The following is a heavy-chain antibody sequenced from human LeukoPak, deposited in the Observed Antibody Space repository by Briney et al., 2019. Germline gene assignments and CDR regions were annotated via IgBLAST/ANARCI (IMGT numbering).Heavy chain of an antibody. CDR3: ARHVGDGYNFRNANWFDP. Sequence: SETLSLTCTVSGGSISSSSYYWGWIRQPPGKGLEWIGSIYYSGSTYYNPSLKSRVTISVDTSKNQFSLKLSSVTAADTAVYYCARHVGDGYNFRNANWFDPWGQGTLVTVSS. V-gene: IGHV4-39*01. CDR2: IYYSGST. CDR1: GGSISSSSYY. D-gene: IGHD5-24*01. J-gene: IGHJ5*02.